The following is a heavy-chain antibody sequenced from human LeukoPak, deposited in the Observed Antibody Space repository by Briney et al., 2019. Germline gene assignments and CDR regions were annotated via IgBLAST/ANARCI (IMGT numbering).Heavy chain of an antibody. CDR1: GGSISSYY. CDR3: ARENSGSYREFDY. Sequence: SETLSLTCTVSGGSISSYYWSWIRQPAGKGLEWIGRIYTSGSTNYNASLKSRVSMSLDTSKNQFSLKLSSVTAADTAVFYCARENSGSYREFDYWGQGTLVTVPS. V-gene: IGHV4-4*07. CDR2: IYTSGST. J-gene: IGHJ4*02. D-gene: IGHD1-26*01.